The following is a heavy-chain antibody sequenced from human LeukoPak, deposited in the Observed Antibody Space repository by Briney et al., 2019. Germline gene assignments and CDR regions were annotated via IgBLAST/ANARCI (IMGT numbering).Heavy chain of an antibody. CDR3: ARRNAMDV. Sequence: GGSLRLSCAASGFTFNTYTMNWVRQAPGKGLEWVSYISGSSGIIDYADSVRGRFTISRDNAKNSLYLQMNSLRAEDTAVYYCARRNAMDVWGQGTTVIVFS. CDR1: GFTFNTYT. CDR2: ISGSSGII. V-gene: IGHV3-48*01. J-gene: IGHJ6*02.